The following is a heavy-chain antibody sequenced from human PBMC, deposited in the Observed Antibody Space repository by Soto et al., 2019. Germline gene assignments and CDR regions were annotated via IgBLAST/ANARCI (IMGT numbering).Heavy chain of an antibody. V-gene: IGHV1-2*02. J-gene: IGHJ4*02. CDR1: GYTFTGYY. Sequence: GASVKVSCKASGYTFTGYYLHWVRQAPGQGPGWVGKIDPDSGDTDQSQKFQGRVTLTRDTAIDTAYMELTRLTLDDTAIYYCARGPLEWGQGTLVTVSS. CDR2: IDPDSGDT. CDR3: ARGPLE.